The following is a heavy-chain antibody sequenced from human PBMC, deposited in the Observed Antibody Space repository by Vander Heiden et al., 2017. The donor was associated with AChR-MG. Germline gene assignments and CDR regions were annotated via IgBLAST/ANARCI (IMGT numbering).Heavy chain of an antibody. D-gene: IGHD4-17*01. J-gene: IGHJ2*01. Sequence: QVQLQQWGAGLLKPSETLSLTCAVHGGSFSGFYWSWISQPPGKGLEWIGEINHSGSTYYNPSLKSRFTISVDTSNNQLSLKLTSVTAADTAVYYCARGGNGDLYWYFDLWGRGTLVTVSS. CDR1: GGSFSGFY. CDR2: INHSGST. CDR3: ARGGNGDLYWYFDL. V-gene: IGHV4-34*01.